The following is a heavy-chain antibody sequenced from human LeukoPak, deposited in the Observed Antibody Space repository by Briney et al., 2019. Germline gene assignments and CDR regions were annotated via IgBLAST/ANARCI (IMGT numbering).Heavy chain of an antibody. V-gene: IGHV1-69*13. Sequence: SVKVSCKASGGTFSSYAISWVRQAPGQGLEWMGGIIPIFGTANYAQKFQGRVTITADESTSTAYMELSSLRSEDTAVYYCARNAVPDRPFSGVDVWGKGTTVTVSS. CDR2: IIPIFGTA. CDR3: ARNAVPDRPFSGVDV. J-gene: IGHJ6*04. CDR1: GGTFSSYA. D-gene: IGHD2-2*01.